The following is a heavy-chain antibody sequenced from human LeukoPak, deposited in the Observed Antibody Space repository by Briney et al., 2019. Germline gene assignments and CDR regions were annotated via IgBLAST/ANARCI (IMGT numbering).Heavy chain of an antibody. CDR3: ANAIAVAQSDY. CDR2: ISYDGSNK. CDR1: GFTFNDYA. Sequence: GGSLRLSCAASGFTFNDYAMHWVRQAPGKGLEWVSDISYDGSNKYYADSVKGRFTISRDNSKNTLYLQMNSLRAEDTAVYYCANAIAVAQSDYWGQGTLVTVSS. D-gene: IGHD6-19*01. J-gene: IGHJ4*02. V-gene: IGHV3-30*18.